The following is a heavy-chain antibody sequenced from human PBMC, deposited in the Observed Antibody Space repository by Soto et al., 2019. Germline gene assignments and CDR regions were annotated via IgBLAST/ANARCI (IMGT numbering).Heavy chain of an antibody. CDR1: GYTFTSYG. D-gene: IGHD3-22*01. J-gene: IGHJ3*02. CDR2: ISAYNGNT. V-gene: IGHV1-18*01. CDR3: ATDNGYYDSSGYPGAFDI. Sequence: ASVKVSCKASGYTFTSYGISWVRQAPGQGLEWMGWISAYNGNTNYAQKLQGRVTMTTDTSTSTAYMELRSLRSDDTAVYYCATDNGYYDSSGYPGAFDIWGQGTMVTVSS.